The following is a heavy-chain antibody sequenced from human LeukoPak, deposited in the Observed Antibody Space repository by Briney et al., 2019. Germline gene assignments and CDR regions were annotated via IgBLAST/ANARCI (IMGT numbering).Heavy chain of an antibody. CDR2: VSGSGSST. CDR1: GFTFSSYA. D-gene: IGHD5-24*01. J-gene: IGHJ4*02. Sequence: GGSLRLSCAASGFTFSSYAMTWVRQAPGKGLEWVSGVSGSGSSTYYVDSVKGRFTISRDNSKNTLYLQMNSLRAEDTAVYNCVKQSRDSYNYDYWGQGTLVTVSS. V-gene: IGHV3-23*01. CDR3: VKQSRDSYNYDY.